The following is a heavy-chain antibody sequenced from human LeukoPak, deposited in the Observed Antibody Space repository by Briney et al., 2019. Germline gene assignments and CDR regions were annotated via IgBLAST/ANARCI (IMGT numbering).Heavy chain of an antibody. CDR2: IKQDGSEK. CDR1: GFTFRNFW. V-gene: IGHV3-7*03. CDR3: GGPNPLLERPSAMDV. J-gene: IGHJ6*02. D-gene: IGHD6-25*01. Sequence: GRSLRLSCAASGFTFRNFWMTWVHQAPGKGLEWVANIKQDGSEKHYVDSVKGRFTISRDNAKNSLYLQMNSLRAEDTAVYYCGGPNPLLERPSAMDVWGQGTTVTVSS.